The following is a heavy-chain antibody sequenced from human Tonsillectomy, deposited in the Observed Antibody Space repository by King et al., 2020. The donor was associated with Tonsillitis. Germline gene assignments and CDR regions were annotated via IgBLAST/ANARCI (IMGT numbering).Heavy chain of an antibody. CDR1: GFTFSDHS. J-gene: IGHJ4*02. D-gene: IGHD6-19*01. Sequence: QLVQSGGGVVQPGRSLRLSCAGSGFTFSDHSIHWVRQAPGKGLEWGALISYDGSRKYYADSVKGRFTISRDNSKNTLYLQMSSLRAEDTAVYYCARERLYSSGWGIDYWGQGTLVTVS. CDR3: ARERLYSSGWGIDY. CDR2: ISYDGSRK. V-gene: IGHV3-33*05.